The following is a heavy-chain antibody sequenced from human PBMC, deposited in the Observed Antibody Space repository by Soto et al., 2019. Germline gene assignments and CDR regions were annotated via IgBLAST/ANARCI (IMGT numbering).Heavy chain of an antibody. CDR3: ARHIRGVSGDYFHY. V-gene: IGHV4-39*01. Sequence: SETLSLTCTVSGDSIRSTRHYWGWIRQPPGTGLEWIGSIHYSGSSDYNPSLKSRVTTSVDTSKNQFSLKLTPGTAADTAVYYCARHIRGVSGDYFHYWGRGTLVTVSS. D-gene: IGHD3-10*01. J-gene: IGHJ4*02. CDR2: IHYSGSS. CDR1: GDSIRSTRHY.